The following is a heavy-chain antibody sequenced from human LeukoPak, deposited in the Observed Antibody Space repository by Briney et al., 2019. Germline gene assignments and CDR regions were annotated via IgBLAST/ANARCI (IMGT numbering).Heavy chain of an antibody. J-gene: IGHJ5*02. CDR3: AREIGCTNAVCSHWFDP. V-gene: IGHV4-30-4*08. Sequence: PSQTLSLTCTVSGGSISSGDYYWSWIRQPPGKGLEWIGYIYYSGSTYYNPSLKSRVTISVDTSKNQFSLKLSSVTAADTAVYYCAREIGCTNAVCSHWFDPWGQGTLVTVSS. D-gene: IGHD2-8*01. CDR1: GGSISSGDYY. CDR2: IYYSGST.